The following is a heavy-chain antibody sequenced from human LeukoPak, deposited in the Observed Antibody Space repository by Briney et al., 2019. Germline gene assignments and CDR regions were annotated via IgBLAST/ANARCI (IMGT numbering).Heavy chain of an antibody. Sequence: GGSLRLSCAASGFTFSSYSMNWVRQAPGKGLEWVSSISSSSSYIYYADSVKGRFTIPRDNAKNSLYLQMNSLRAEDTAVYYCARDDYGDFYFGYWGQGTLVTVSS. J-gene: IGHJ4*02. CDR1: GFTFSSYS. CDR2: ISSSSSYI. CDR3: ARDDYGDFYFGY. V-gene: IGHV3-21*01. D-gene: IGHD4-17*01.